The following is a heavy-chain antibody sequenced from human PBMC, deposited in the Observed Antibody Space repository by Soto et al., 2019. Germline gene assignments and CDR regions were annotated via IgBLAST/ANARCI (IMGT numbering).Heavy chain of an antibody. D-gene: IGHD3-10*01. J-gene: IGHJ6*01. CDR1: GGSISSSSYY. V-gene: IGHV4-39*01. CDR3: ARHMVTIVRGVIISDLEYGMVV. CDR2: IYYSGST. Sequence: SETLSLTCTVSGGSISSSSYYWGWIRQPPGKGLEWIGSIYYSGSTYYNPSLKSRVTISVDTSKNQFSLKLSSVTAADTAVYYCARHMVTIVRGVIISDLEYGMVVWGQGTTVSVST.